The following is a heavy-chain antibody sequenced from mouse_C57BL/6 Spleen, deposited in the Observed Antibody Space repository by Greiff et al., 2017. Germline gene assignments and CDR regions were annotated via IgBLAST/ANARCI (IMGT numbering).Heavy chain of an antibody. Sequence: VQLQQSGAELVRPGTSVKVSCKASGYAFTNYLIEWVKQRPGQGLEWIGVINPGSGGTNYNEKFKGKATLTADKSSSTAYMQLSSLTSEDSAVYFCARKGDLLNYAMECWGQGTSVTVSS. CDR1: GYAFTNYL. J-gene: IGHJ4*01. D-gene: IGHD2-1*01. CDR3: ARKGDLLNYAMEC. CDR2: INPGSGGT. V-gene: IGHV1-54*01.